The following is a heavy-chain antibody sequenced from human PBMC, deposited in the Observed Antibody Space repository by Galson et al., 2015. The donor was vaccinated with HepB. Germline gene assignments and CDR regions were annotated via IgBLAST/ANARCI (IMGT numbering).Heavy chain of an antibody. Sequence: SVKVSCKVSGYTFTGYYIHWVRQVPGQGLEWMGWINPHSGGTNYAQKFQGRVTMTRDTSISTAYMELSSLRSDDTAVYYCASAACTYTTSCSPDFPWGQGTLVTVSS. CDR3: ASAACTYTTSCSPDFP. CDR1: GYTFTGYY. J-gene: IGHJ5*02. CDR2: INPHSGGT. D-gene: IGHD3-16*01. V-gene: IGHV1-2*02.